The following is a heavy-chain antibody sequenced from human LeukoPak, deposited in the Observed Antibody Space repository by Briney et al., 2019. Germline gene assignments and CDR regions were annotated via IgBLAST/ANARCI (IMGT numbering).Heavy chain of an antibody. D-gene: IGHD3-10*01. V-gene: IGHV4-39*07. CDR2: IYYTGST. J-gene: IGHJ4*02. Sequence: SETLSLTCTVSGGSISRSSYYWGWIRQPPRKGLEWIGSIYYTGSTYYNPSLKSRVTMSVDTSKNQFSLKLSSVTAADTAVYYCVRGGYYYGPSDWGQGTLVTVSS. CDR3: VRGGYYYGPSD. CDR1: GGSISRSSYY.